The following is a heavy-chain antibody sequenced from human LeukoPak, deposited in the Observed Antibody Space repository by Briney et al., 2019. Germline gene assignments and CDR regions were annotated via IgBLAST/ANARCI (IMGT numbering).Heavy chain of an antibody. CDR3: ARLGYNWNDAGGNSDY. J-gene: IGHJ4*02. Sequence: ASVKVSCKASGYTFKNYGISWVRQAPGQGLEWMGWISAYNGKTNYAEKFQGRVTMTTDTSTSTVYMELRSLRSDDTAVYYCARLGYNWNDAGGNSDYWGQGTLVTVSS. CDR1: GYTFKNYG. D-gene: IGHD1-1*01. CDR2: ISAYNGKT. V-gene: IGHV1-18*01.